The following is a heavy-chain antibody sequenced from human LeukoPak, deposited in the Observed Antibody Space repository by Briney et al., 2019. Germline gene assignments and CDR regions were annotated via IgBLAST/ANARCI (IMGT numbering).Heavy chain of an antibody. CDR3: ARGGVRYGDYPYYFDY. CDR1: GYIFTSYG. J-gene: IGHJ4*02. V-gene: IGHV1-18*01. D-gene: IGHD4-17*01. CDR2: ISAYNGNT. Sequence: GSVKVSCKASGYIFTSYGISWVRQAPGQGLEWMGWISAYNGNTNYAQKFQGRGTMTTDTSTRTAYMELRSLRSDDTAVYYCARGGVRYGDYPYYFDYWGQGTLVTVSS.